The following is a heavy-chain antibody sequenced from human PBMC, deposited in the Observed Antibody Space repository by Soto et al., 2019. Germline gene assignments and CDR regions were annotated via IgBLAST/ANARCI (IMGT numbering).Heavy chain of an antibody. V-gene: IGHV4-4*02. CDR3: ARGGGKWLRSYYYYGMDV. D-gene: IGHD5-12*01. CDR2: IYHSGST. Sequence: QVQLQESGPGLVKPSGTLSLTCAVSGGSISSSNWWSWVRQPPGKGLEWIGEIYHSGSTNYNPSLKSRVTISVDKSKNQSSLKLSSVTAADTAVYYCARGGGKWLRSYYYYGMDVWGQGTTVTVSS. J-gene: IGHJ6*02. CDR1: GGSISSSNW.